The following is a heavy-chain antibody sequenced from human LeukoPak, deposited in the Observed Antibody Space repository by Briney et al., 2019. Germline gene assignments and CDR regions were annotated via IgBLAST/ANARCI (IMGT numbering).Heavy chain of an antibody. J-gene: IGHJ4*02. CDR1: FXXYS. CDR2: ISSSSSTI. D-gene: IGHD4-17*01. V-gene: IGHV3-48*02. CDR3: ARAVRGLDY. Sequence: FXXYSMNWVRQAPGKGLEWVSYISSSSSTIYYADSVKGRFTISRDNAKNSLYLQMNSLRDEDTAVYYCARAVRGLDYWGQGTLVTVSS.